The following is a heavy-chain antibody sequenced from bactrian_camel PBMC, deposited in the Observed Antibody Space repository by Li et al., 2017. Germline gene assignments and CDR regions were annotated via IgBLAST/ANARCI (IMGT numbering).Heavy chain of an antibody. CDR2: IRRSGGET. D-gene: IGHD5*01. CDR1: GHSRGSNC. V-gene: IGHV3S55*01. Sequence: HVQLVESGGGSVQAGGSLRLSCVVSGHSRGSNCVGWYRLPPGRAPAEREGIAAIRRSGGETWYAGSVKGRSTISRDNAKNTVYLQMSSLKPEDPAVYYCLTQAISGVRYWGQGTQVTVS. J-gene: IGHJ4*01. CDR3: LTQAISGVRY.